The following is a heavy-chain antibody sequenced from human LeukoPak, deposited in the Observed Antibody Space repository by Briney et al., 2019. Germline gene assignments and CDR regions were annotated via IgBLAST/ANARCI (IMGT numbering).Heavy chain of an antibody. D-gene: IGHD4-17*01. Sequence: SETLSLTCTVSGGPISSYYWSWIRQPPGKGLEWIGYIYYSGSTNYNPSLKSRVTISVDTSKNQFSLKLSSVTAADTAVYYCARGDGDYGLIDYWGQGTLVTVSS. J-gene: IGHJ4*02. CDR3: ARGDGDYGLIDY. CDR1: GGPISSYY. V-gene: IGHV4-59*01. CDR2: IYYSGST.